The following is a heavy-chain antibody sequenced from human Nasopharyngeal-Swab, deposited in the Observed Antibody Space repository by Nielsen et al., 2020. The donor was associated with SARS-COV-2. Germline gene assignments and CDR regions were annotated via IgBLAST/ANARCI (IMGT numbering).Heavy chain of an antibody. CDR1: GFTFSSYI. D-gene: IGHD2-8*01. V-gene: IGHV3-21*01. CDR3: ARDGVNYYDY. Sequence: GESLKIYCATSGFTFSSYIMNWVRQAPGKGLEWVSSINSYGNYIDYADSVKGRFTISRDNAKNSLYLQMNSLRAEDTALYYCARDGVNYYDYWGQGTLVTVSS. CDR2: INSYGNYI. J-gene: IGHJ4*02.